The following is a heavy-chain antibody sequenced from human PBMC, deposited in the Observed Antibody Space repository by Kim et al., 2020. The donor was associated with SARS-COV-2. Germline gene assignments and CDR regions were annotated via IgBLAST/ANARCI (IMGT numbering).Heavy chain of an antibody. Sequence: GGSLRLSCAASGFTFSSYDMHWVRQATGKGLEWVSAIGTAGDTYYPGSVKGRFTISRENAKNSLYLQMNSLRAGDTAVYYCARLSYSYGSTYWYFDLWGRGTLVTVSS. CDR1: GFTFSSYD. CDR3: ARLSYSYGSTYWYFDL. J-gene: IGHJ2*01. D-gene: IGHD5-18*01. V-gene: IGHV3-13*04. CDR2: IGTAGDT.